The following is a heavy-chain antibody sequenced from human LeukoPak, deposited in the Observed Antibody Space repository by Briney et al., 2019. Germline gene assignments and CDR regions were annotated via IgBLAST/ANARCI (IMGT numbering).Heavy chain of an antibody. CDR1: GYTFTSYG. CDR2: ISAYNGNT. V-gene: IGHV1-18*01. CDR3: ARDPSSGWYGYYYYYMDV. D-gene: IGHD6-19*01. Sequence: ASVKVSCKASGYTFTSYGISWVRQAPGQGLEWMGWISAYNGNTNYAQKLQGRVTMNTDTSTSTAYMELRSLRSDDTAVYYCARDPSSGWYGYYYYYMDVWGKGTTVTLSS. J-gene: IGHJ6*03.